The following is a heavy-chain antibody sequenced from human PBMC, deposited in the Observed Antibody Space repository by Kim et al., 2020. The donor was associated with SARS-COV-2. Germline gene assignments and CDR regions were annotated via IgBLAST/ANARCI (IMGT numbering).Heavy chain of an antibody. CDR1: GFTFTTYR. CDR3: APGYCSSTNCQHYFDY. Sequence: GGSLRLSCAASGFTFTTYRMNWVRQAPGKGLEWVSYISSSSSTIFYADSVKGRFTISRDNAKNSLYLQMNSLRDEDTAVYYCAPGYCSSTNCQHYFDYWGQGTLVTVSS. V-gene: IGHV3-48*02. D-gene: IGHD2-2*01. J-gene: IGHJ4*02. CDR2: ISSSSSTI.